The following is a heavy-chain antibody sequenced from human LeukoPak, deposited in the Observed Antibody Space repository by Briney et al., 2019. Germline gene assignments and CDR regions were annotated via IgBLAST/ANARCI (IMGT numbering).Heavy chain of an antibody. Sequence: PGGSLRLSCAASGLTLSSYSMTWVRQAPGKGLEWVSSISSSNNYIYYADSVTGRFTISRDNAKNSLYLQMNSLRAEDTAIYYCARVYCTSTTCPYPYTPYYYRMDVWGQGTTVTVSS. D-gene: IGHD2-2*01. J-gene: IGHJ6*02. V-gene: IGHV3-21*01. CDR2: ISSSNNYI. CDR3: ARVYCTSTTCPYPYTPYYYRMDV. CDR1: GLTLSSYS.